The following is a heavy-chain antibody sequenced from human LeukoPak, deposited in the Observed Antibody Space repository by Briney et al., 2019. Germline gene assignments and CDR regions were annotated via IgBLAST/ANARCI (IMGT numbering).Heavy chain of an antibody. Sequence: GGSLRLSCAASGFTFSDYYMSWIRQAPGKGLEWVSYISGSSSYTNYADSVKGRFTISRDNAKNSLYLHMNSLRAEDTAVYYCARSHCSGGSCPLDYWGQGTLVTVSS. D-gene: IGHD2-15*01. CDR2: ISGSSSYT. CDR1: GFTFSDYY. CDR3: ARSHCSGGSCPLDY. V-gene: IGHV3-11*06. J-gene: IGHJ4*02.